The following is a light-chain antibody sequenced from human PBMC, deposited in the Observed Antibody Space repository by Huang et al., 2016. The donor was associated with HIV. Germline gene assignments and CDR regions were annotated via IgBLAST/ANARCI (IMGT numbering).Light chain of an antibody. CDR3: PEYGNWPVT. J-gene: IGKJ4*01. Sequence: ERVMTQSPATVSLSPGERATLSCRASLSVSTNLAWYQQRPGQAPRLLIYGASTRGTGIPARFSGRGSGAEFPLTISSLQSEGFAGYYCPEYGNWPVTFGGGTKVQIK. V-gene: IGKV3-15*01. CDR2: GAS. CDR1: LSVSTN.